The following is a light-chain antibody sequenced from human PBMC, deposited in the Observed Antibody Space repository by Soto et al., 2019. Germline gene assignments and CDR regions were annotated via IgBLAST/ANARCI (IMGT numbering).Light chain of an antibody. Sequence: EIVMTQSPATLSVSPGERATLSCRASLSVSRNLAWYQQKPGQAPRLLIFDAPTRATGIPARFSGSGSGTEFTLTITSLQSEDFAVYYCQQYNAWPRTFGQGTKVEIK. CDR3: QQYNAWPRT. J-gene: IGKJ1*01. CDR2: DAP. V-gene: IGKV3-15*01. CDR1: LSVSRN.